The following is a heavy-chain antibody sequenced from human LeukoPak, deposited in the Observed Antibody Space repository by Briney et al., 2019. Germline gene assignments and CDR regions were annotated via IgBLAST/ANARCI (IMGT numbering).Heavy chain of an antibody. CDR3: AKSPQLGGYYTNPFFDY. Sequence: GGSLRLSCAASGFTFSSYAMSWVRQAPGKGLEWVSAISGSGGSTYYADSVKGRFTISRDNSKNTLYLQMNSLRAEDTAVYYCAKSPQLGGYYTNPFFDYWGQGTLVTVSS. J-gene: IGHJ4*02. D-gene: IGHD3-3*01. CDR1: GFTFSSYA. V-gene: IGHV3-23*01. CDR2: ISGSGGST.